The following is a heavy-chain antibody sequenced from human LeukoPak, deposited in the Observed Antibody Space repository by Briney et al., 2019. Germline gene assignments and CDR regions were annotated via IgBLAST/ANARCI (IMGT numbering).Heavy chain of an antibody. J-gene: IGHJ4*02. CDR2: ISGSGGST. Sequence: PGGSLRLSCAASGFTFSSYAMSWVRQAPGKGLEWASAISGSGGSTYYADSVKGRFTISRDNSKNTLYLQMNSLRAEDTAVYYCAKRLSRYYDSSGLTDYWGQGTLVAVSS. D-gene: IGHD3-22*01. CDR3: AKRLSRYYDSSGLTDY. V-gene: IGHV3-23*01. CDR1: GFTFSSYA.